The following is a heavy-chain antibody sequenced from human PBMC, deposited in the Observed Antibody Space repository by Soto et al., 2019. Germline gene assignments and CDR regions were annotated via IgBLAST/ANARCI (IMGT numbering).Heavy chain of an antibody. D-gene: IGHD1-7*01. J-gene: IGHJ6*02. CDR2: IYSGGST. Sequence: GGSLRLSCAASGFTVSSNYMSWVRQAPGKGLEWVSVIYSGGSTYYADSVKGRFTISRDNSKNTLYLQMNSLRAEDTAVYYCASHAEPNLKSARHYGMDVWGQGTTVTVSS. CDR3: ASHAEPNLKSARHYGMDV. V-gene: IGHV3-53*01. CDR1: GFTVSSNY.